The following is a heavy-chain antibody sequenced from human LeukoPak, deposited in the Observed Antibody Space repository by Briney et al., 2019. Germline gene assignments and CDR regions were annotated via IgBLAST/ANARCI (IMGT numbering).Heavy chain of an antibody. D-gene: IGHD6-19*01. CDR1: GFTFSSYG. Sequence: GGSLRLSCAASGFTFSSYGMSWVRQAPGKGLEWVANIKQDGSEKYYVDSVKGRFTISRDNAKNSLYLQMNSLRAEDTAVYYCARDGDSSGWYEVDYWGQGTLVTVSS. V-gene: IGHV3-7*03. J-gene: IGHJ4*02. CDR3: ARDGDSSGWYEVDY. CDR2: IKQDGSEK.